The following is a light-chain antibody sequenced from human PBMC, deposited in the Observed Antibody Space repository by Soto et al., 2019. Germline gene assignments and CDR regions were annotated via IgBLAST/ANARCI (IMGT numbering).Light chain of an antibody. CDR1: QGISNY. CDR2: LAS. CDR3: QKYNSAPRT. J-gene: IGKJ1*01. Sequence: DIQMTQSPSSLSASVGDRVTITCRASQGISNYLAGYQQKPGKVPKLLIYLASTLKLGVPSGFSGSGSGTDFTLTISSLQPEDVATYYCQKYNSAPRTFGQGTKVEIK. V-gene: IGKV1-27*01.